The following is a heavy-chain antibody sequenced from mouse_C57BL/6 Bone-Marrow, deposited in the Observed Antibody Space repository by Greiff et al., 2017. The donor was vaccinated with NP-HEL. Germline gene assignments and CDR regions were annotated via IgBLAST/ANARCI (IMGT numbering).Heavy chain of an antibody. Sequence: VQLQQSGAELARPGASVKLSCKASGYTFTSYGISWVKQRTGQGLEWIGEIYPRSGNTYYNEKFKGKATLTAAKSSSTAYMELRRLTSEDSAVYGCARSGLAAWFAYWGQGTLVTVSA. V-gene: IGHV1-81*01. CDR1: GYTFTSYG. CDR3: ARSGLAAWFAY. D-gene: IGHD3-1*01. J-gene: IGHJ3*01. CDR2: IYPRSGNT.